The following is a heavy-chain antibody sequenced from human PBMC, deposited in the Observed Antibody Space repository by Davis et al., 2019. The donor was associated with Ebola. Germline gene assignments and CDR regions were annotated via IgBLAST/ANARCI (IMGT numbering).Heavy chain of an antibody. J-gene: IGHJ6*02. V-gene: IGHV4-59*12. CDR3: ARDSSGSPYSGLDV. D-gene: IGHD6-25*01. Sequence: GSLRLSCTVSGGSISDYYWSWIRQSPGKGLEWIGNIFYSGSSSYSGGTNYHSSLKSRIFISVDTSKNQFSLKLNSVTAADTAVYYCARDSSGSPYSGLDVWGQGTTVTVSS. CDR1: GGSISDYY. CDR2: IFYSGSSSYSGGT.